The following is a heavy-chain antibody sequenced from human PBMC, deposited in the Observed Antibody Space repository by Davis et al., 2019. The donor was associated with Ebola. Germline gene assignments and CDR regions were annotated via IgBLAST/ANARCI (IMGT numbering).Heavy chain of an antibody. Sequence: SETLSLTCTVSGGSIRSYYCSWIRQPPGKGLEWIGYTYYSGSTYYNPSLKSRVPIPVDTPKNQFSMNLSSVTAADTAVYYCARDRCYSVLWFDPWGQRTLVTVSS. CDR3: ARDRCYSVLWFDP. J-gene: IGHJ5*02. V-gene: IGHV4-59*01. CDR2: TYYSGST. D-gene: IGHD2-15*01. CDR1: GGSIRSYY.